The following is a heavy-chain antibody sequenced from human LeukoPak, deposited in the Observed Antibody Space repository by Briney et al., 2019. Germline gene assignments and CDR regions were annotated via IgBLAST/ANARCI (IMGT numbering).Heavy chain of an antibody. V-gene: IGHV3-23*01. J-gene: IGHJ4*02. CDR3: ARDLAWGAFDY. Sequence: GGSLRLSRAASGFTFSSYSMNWVRQAPGKGLEWLSGVSPPGGGTYYADSVKGRFTISRDDSKNTLSLQMNSLRVEDTAVYYCARDLAWGAFDYWGQGTLVTVSS. D-gene: IGHD7-27*01. CDR2: VSPPGGGT. CDR1: GFTFSSYS.